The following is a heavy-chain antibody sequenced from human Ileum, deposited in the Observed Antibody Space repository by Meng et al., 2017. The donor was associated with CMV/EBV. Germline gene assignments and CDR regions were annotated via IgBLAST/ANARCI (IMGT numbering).Heavy chain of an antibody. CDR3: ARGSGSSGWYYFDY. J-gene: IGHJ4*02. D-gene: IGHD6-19*01. CDR1: GFTFSSYA. Sequence: LSLTCAASGFTFSSYAMHWVRQAPGKGLEWVAVISYDGSNKYYAYSGKGRFTISRDNSKNTLYLQMNSLRAEDTAVYYCARGSGSSGWYYFDYWGQGTLVTVSS. V-gene: IGHV3-30-3*01. CDR2: ISYDGSNK.